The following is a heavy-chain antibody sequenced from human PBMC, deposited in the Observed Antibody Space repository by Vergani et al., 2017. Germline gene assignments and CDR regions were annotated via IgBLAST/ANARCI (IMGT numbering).Heavy chain of an antibody. CDR3: ARYSYGINAFHS. V-gene: IGHV4-61*02. D-gene: IGHD5-18*01. J-gene: IGHJ3*02. Sequence: QVKLQESGPGLLKPSQTLSLTCTVSGKSIRSGSHYWSWIRQPAGKGPEWIGHIHTGGRTDLNPSFKSRVSISVDTSKSQFSLKLNSVTAADTAVYYCARYSYGINAFHSWVRGTMVTVSS. CDR2: IHTGGRT. CDR1: GKSIRSGSHY.